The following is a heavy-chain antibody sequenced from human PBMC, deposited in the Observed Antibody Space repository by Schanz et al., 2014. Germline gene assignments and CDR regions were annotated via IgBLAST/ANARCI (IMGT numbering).Heavy chain of an antibody. V-gene: IGHV3-48*04. Sequence: EVQLVESGGALVQPGGSLRLSCAASGFTFSSYAMSWVRQAPGKGLEWVSSIISTGGTIYYVDSVRGRFTISRDNAKNTVNLQMNSLRAEDTAVYYCARLDSSSWYPRYWGQGTLVTVSS. CDR1: GFTFSSYA. CDR2: IISTGGTI. CDR3: ARLDSSSWYPRY. D-gene: IGHD6-13*01. J-gene: IGHJ4*02.